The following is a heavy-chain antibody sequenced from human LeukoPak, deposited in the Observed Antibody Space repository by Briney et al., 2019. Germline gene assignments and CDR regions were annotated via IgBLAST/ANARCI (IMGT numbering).Heavy chain of an antibody. Sequence: PSETLSLTCAVYGGSFSGYYWSWIRQPPGKGLEWIGEINHSGSTNYNPSLKSRVTLSVDTSKNQFSLELSSVTAADTAVYYCATYDSSGKFDYWGQGTLVTVSS. V-gene: IGHV4-34*01. CDR1: GGSFSGYY. D-gene: IGHD3-22*01. CDR2: INHSGST. J-gene: IGHJ4*02. CDR3: ATYDSSGKFDY.